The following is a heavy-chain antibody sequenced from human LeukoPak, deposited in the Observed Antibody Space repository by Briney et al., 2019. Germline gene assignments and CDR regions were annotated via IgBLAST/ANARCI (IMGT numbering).Heavy chain of an antibody. CDR2: INSDGSST. CDR3: VGGYGGDY. V-gene: IGHV3-74*01. D-gene: IGHD5-12*01. CDR1: GFTFSTYW. J-gene: IGHJ4*02. Sequence: PGGSLRLSCAASGFTFSTYWMHWVRQAPGKGLVWVSRINSDGSSTGYADSVKGRFTISRDNAKNTLYLQMNSLRVEDTAVYYCVGGYGGDYWGQGTLVTVSS.